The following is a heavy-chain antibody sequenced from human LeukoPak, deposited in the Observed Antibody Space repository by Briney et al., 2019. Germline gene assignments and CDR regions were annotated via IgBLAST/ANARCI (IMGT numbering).Heavy chain of an antibody. J-gene: IGHJ5*02. CDR3: ARGSSSSVSP. D-gene: IGHD6-6*01. CDR1: GYSISSGYY. CDR2: IYHSGST. V-gene: IGHV4-38-2*02. Sequence: PSETLSLTCTVSGYSISSGYYWGWIRQPPGKGLEWIGSIYHSGSTYYNPSLKSRVTISVDTSKNQFSLKLSSVTAADTAVYYCARGSSSSVSPWGQGTPVTVSS.